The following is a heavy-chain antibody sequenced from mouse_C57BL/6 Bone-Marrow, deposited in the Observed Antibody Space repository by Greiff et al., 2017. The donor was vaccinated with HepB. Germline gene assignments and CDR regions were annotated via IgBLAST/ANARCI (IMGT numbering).Heavy chain of an antibody. CDR1: GYSITSGYY. D-gene: IGHD2-4*01. CDR3: ARSYDYDGSFAY. J-gene: IGHJ3*01. Sequence: ESGPGLVKPSQSLSLTCSVTGYSITSGYYWNWIRQFPGNKLEWMGYISYDGSNNYNPSLKNRISITRDTSKNQFFLKLNSVTTEDTATYYCARSYDYDGSFAYWGQGTLVTVSA. CDR2: ISYDGSN. V-gene: IGHV3-6*01.